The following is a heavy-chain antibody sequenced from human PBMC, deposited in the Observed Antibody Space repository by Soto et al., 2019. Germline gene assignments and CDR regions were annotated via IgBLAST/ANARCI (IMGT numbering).Heavy chain of an antibody. CDR1: GASINSGDYY. Sequence: LSLTCTVSGASINSGDYYWSWIRQPPGKGLEWIGHIYYSGSTYYNPSLKSRAGISVDSSKSQVSLKLSSVTAADTAVYYCARMGHIVATIWFDYWGQGTLVTVSS. J-gene: IGHJ4*02. V-gene: IGHV4-30-4*01. CDR2: IYYSGST. D-gene: IGHD5-12*01. CDR3: ARMGHIVATIWFDY.